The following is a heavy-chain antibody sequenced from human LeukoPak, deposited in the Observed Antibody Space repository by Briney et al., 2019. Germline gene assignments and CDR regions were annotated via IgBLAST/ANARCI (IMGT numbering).Heavy chain of an antibody. Sequence: ASVKVSCKASGYSFTNYGISWVRQAPGQGLEWMGWISAYNGYTHFAQKFQGRVTITADKSTSTAYMELSSLRSEDTAVYYCARGRPTTSIAAAGVNWFDPWGQGTLVTVSS. D-gene: IGHD6-13*01. CDR1: GYSFTNYG. CDR2: ISAYNGYT. V-gene: IGHV1-18*01. CDR3: ARGRPTTSIAAAGVNWFDP. J-gene: IGHJ5*02.